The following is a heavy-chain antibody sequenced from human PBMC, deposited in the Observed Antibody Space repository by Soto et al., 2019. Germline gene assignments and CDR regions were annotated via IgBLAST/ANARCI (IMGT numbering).Heavy chain of an antibody. CDR1: GGTFSSYA. V-gene: IGHV1-69*01. D-gene: IGHD4-4*01. CDR3: ARDRWPDHDYSHEVAN. CDR2: IIPIFGTA. Sequence: QVQLVQSGAEVKKPASSVKVSCKAAGGTFSSYAISWVRQAPGQGLEWMGGIIPIFGTANNAQKFQGRVTIPADESTSTVYMGLSSLRSEDTAVYYGARDRWPDHDYSHEVANWGQGTLVTLSS. J-gene: IGHJ4*02.